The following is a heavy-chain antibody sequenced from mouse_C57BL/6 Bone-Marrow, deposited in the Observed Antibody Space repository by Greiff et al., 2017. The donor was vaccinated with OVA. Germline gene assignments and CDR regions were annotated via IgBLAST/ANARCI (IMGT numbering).Heavy chain of an antibody. V-gene: IGHV1-76*01. CDR2: IYPGSGNT. CDR3: ARSTMVSYYAMDY. J-gene: IGHJ4*01. CDR1: GYTFTDYY. Sequence: VQLQESGAELVRPGASVKLSCKASGYTFTDYYINWVKQRPGQGLEWIARIYPGSGNTYYNEKFKGKATLTAEKSSSTAYMQLSSLTSEDSAVYFCARSTMVSYYAMDYWGQGTSVTVSS. D-gene: IGHD2-2*01.